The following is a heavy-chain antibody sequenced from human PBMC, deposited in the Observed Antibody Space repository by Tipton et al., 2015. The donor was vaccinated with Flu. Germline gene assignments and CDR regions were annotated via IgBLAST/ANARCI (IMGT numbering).Heavy chain of an antibody. CDR2: ICQSGTT. CDR3: AKDRVAGMGAGFEY. D-gene: IGHD6-19*01. CDR1: GDSIGRGYC. J-gene: IGHJ4*02. V-gene: IGHV4-38-2*02. Sequence: LRLSCSVSGDSIGRGYCWGWIRQPPGKGLEWIGNICQSGTTYDNPSLKSRVTISVDRSKTQFSLKLSSVTATDTAVYYCAKDRVAGMGAGFEYWGQGTLVTVSS.